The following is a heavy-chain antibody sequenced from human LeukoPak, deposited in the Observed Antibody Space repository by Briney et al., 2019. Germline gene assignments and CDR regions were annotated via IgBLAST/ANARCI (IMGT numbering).Heavy chain of an antibody. CDR1: GGSISSSSYY. D-gene: IGHD3-16*01. CDR2: IYYSGST. V-gene: IGHV4-39*01. CDR3: ASSILGEDAFDI. J-gene: IGHJ3*02. Sequence: SETLSLTCTVSGGSISSSSYYWGWIRQPPGKGLEWIGSIYYSGSTYYNPSLKSRVTISVDTSKNQFSLKLSSVTAADTAVYYCASSILGEDAFDIWGQGTMVTVSS.